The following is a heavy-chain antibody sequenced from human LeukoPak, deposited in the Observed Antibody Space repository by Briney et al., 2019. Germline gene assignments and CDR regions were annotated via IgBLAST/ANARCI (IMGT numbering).Heavy chain of an antibody. CDR2: ITAGGSST. V-gene: IGHV3-23*01. CDR3: AKEGVASGP. CDR1: GFTFGNHD. D-gene: IGHD2-8*02. Sequence: GGSLRLSCAVSGFTFGNHDMSWVRQAPGKGLEWVAGITAGGSSTHTSGSVKGRFTISRDNSKNTLFLQMNSLRVEDTVIYYCAKEGVASGPWGQGTLVTVSS. J-gene: IGHJ5*02.